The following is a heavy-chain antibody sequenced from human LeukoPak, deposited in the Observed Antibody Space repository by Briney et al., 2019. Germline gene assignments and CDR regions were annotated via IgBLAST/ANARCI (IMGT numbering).Heavy chain of an antibody. J-gene: IGHJ6*03. CDR1: GFTFSDYT. CDR3: ARGRSYYYMDV. CDR2: IRISSSTM. V-gene: IGHV3-48*04. Sequence: PPGGSLRLSCAASGFTFSDYTMKWVRQAPGKGLEWVSYIRISSSTMSYSDSVKGRFTISRDNAKDSLYLQMNSLRAEDTAVYYCARGRSYYYMDVWGKGTTVTVSS.